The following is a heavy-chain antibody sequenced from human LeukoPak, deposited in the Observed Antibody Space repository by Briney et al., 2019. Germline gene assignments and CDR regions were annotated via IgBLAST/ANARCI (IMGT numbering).Heavy chain of an antibody. J-gene: IGHJ5*02. CDR1: GGSFSGYY. V-gene: IGHV4-34*01. CDR3: ARGTVFGYDRFDP. D-gene: IGHD3-22*01. CDR2: INHSGST. Sequence: SETLSLTRAVYGGSFSGYYWSWIRQPPGKGLEWIGEINHSGSTNYNPSLKSRVTISVDTSKNQFSLKLSSVTAADTAVYYCARGTVFGYDRFDPWGQGTLVTVSS.